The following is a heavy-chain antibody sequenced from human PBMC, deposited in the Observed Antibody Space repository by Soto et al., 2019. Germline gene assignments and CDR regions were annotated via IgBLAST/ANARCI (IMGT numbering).Heavy chain of an antibody. J-gene: IGHJ6*02. CDR3: ARDYYYTMDV. CDR1: GFTFRDYY. CDR2: IDSSTKYT. V-gene: IGHV3-11*05. Sequence: QVQLVESGGGLVRPGGSLRLSCEASGFTFRDYYMTWFRQAPGKGLEWLSYIDSSTKYTNYADSVKGRFTISRDNAKNSLYLQMNSLSADETAVYYCARDYYYTMDVWGQGTMVTVSS.